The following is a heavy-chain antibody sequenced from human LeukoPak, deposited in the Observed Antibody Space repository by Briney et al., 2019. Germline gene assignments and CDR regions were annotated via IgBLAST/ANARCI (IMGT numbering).Heavy chain of an antibody. V-gene: IGHV6-1*01. J-gene: IGHJ6*03. CDR2: TYYRSKWYN. D-gene: IGHD5-24*01. Sequence: SQTLSLTCAISGDSVSSNSAAWNWIRQSPSRGLEWLGRTYYRSKWYNDYAVSVKSRITINPDTSKNQFSLQLNSVTPEDTAVYYCASARWLQLRGNVYYYYMDVWGKGTTVTVSS. CDR3: ASARWLQLRGNVYYYYMDV. CDR1: GDSVSSNSAA.